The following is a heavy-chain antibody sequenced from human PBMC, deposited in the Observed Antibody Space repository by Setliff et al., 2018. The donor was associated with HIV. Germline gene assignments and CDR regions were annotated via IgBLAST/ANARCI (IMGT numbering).Heavy chain of an antibody. CDR2: IKSKTDGGTT. CDR3: TTDLGSGRFSWNNN. J-gene: IGHJ4*02. V-gene: IGHV3-15*01. Sequence: GGSLRLSCASSEFSFSNAWMSWVRQAPGKGLEWVGRIKSKTDGGTTDYAAPVKGRFTISRDDSKNTLYLQMNSLKTEDTAIYYCTTDLGSGRFSWNNNWGQGTLVTVSS. D-gene: IGHD1-26*01. CDR1: EFSFSNAW.